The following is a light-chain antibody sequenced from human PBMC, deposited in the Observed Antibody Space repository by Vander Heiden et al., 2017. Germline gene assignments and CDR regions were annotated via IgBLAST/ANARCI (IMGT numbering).Light chain of an antibody. Sequence: SYVLTQPPSVSVAPGQTARITCGGSNIGSKSVHWYQQKPGQAPVLVVYDDSDRPSGIPERFSGSNSGNTATLTISRVEAGDEADYYCQVWDSSSDHVVFGGGTKLTGL. CDR1: NIGSKS. CDR3: QVWDSSSDHVV. CDR2: DDS. V-gene: IGLV3-21*02. J-gene: IGLJ2*01.